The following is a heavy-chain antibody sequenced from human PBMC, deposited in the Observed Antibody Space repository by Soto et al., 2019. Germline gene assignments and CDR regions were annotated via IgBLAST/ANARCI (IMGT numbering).Heavy chain of an antibody. CDR2: ISYDGSNT. D-gene: IGHD1-26*01. Sequence: QVQLVESGGGVVQPGRSLRLSCAASGFTFNIYGMHWVRQAPGKGLEWVGVISYDGSNTYYADSVKGRVNIARDNSRNTLYLQMHSLRPDDTAVYYCAKDRSRRRWVGATDIDDWGQGTLVTVSS. V-gene: IGHV3-30*18. CDR1: GFTFNIYG. J-gene: IGHJ4*02. CDR3: AKDRSRRRWVGATDIDD.